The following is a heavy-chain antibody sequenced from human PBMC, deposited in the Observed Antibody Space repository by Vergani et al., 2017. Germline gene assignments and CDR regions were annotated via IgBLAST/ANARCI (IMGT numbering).Heavy chain of an antibody. D-gene: IGHD6-13*01. J-gene: IGHJ6*02. V-gene: IGHV4-59*08. CDR3: ARHHTSSWYNGMDV. CDR1: GGSISSYY. Sequence: QVQLQQWGAGLLKPSETLSLSCTVSGGSISSYYWSWIRQPPGKGLEWIGYIYYSGSTNYNPSLKSRVTISVDTSKNQFSLKLSSVTAADTAVYYCARHHTSSWYNGMDVWGQGTTVTVSS. CDR2: IYYSGST.